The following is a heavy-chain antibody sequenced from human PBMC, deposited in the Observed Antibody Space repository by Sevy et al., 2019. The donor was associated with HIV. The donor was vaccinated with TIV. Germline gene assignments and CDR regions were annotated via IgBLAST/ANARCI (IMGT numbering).Heavy chain of an antibody. CDR3: ARVLIRDYDCSGYHWGYFDY. V-gene: IGHV3-53*01. J-gene: IGHJ4*02. Sequence: GGSLRLSCAASGFTVSSNYMSWVRQAPGKGLEWVSVIYSGGSTYYADSVKGRFTISRDNSKNTLYLQMNSLRAEDTAVYYCARVLIRDYDCSGYHWGYFDYWGQGTLVTVSS. CDR2: IYSGGST. CDR1: GFTVSSNY. D-gene: IGHD3-22*01.